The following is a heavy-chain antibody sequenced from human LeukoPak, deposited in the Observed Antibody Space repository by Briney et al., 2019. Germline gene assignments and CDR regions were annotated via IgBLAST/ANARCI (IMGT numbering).Heavy chain of an antibody. Sequence: PGGSLRLSCAASGVTFSSYDMSWVRQSPGKGLEWVSAISGSGGSTYYADSVKGRFTISTDNSKNTLYLQMDSLRAEDTAVYYCAKAETTSGYFWGQGTLVTVSS. CDR1: GVTFSSYD. J-gene: IGHJ4*02. CDR2: ISGSGGST. D-gene: IGHD1-7*01. CDR3: AKAETTSGYF. V-gene: IGHV3-23*01.